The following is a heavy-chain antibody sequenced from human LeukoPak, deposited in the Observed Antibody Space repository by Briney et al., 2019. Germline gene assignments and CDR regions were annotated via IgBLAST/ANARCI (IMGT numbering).Heavy chain of an antibody. CDR3: ASSRTPHSLVPVGY. CDR1: GYSFTIYW. D-gene: IGHD2-15*01. CDR2: IYPADSDT. V-gene: IGHV5-51*01. Sequence: GESLKISCKGSGYSFTIYWIGWVRQMPGKGLEWMGIIYPADSDTRYSPSFQGQVTISADKSISTTYLQWSSLKASDTAMYYCASSRTPHSLVPVGYWGQGTLVTVSS. J-gene: IGHJ4*02.